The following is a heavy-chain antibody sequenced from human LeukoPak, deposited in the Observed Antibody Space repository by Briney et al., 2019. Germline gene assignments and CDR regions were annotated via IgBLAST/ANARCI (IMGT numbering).Heavy chain of an antibody. V-gene: IGHV3-30-3*01. D-gene: IGHD1-14*01. CDR2: ISYDGSNK. CDR1: GFTFSSYA. Sequence: GGSLRLSCAASGFTFSSYAMRWVRQAPGKGLEWVSVISYDGSNKYYADSVKGRFTISRDNSKNTLYLQMNSLRAEDTAVYYCARVRGGTPTYFFDYWGQGTLVTVSS. CDR3: ARVRGGTPTYFFDY. J-gene: IGHJ4*02.